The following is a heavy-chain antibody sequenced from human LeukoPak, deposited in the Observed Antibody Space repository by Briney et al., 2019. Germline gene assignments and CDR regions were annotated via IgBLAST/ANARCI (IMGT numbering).Heavy chain of an antibody. CDR3: ARRNDYSNYEVYYYMDV. Sequence: GGSLRLSCAASGFTFSSYAMTWVRQAPGKGLEWVSAISGSGGSTYYADSVKGRFTISRDNSKNTLYLQMNSLRAEDTAVYHCARRNDYSNYEVYYYMDVWGKGTTVTVSS. CDR2: ISGSGGST. D-gene: IGHD4-11*01. CDR1: GFTFSSYA. V-gene: IGHV3-23*01. J-gene: IGHJ6*03.